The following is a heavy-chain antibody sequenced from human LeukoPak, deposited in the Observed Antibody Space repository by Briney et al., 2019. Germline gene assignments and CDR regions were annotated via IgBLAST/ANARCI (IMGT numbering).Heavy chain of an antibody. J-gene: IGHJ5*02. CDR1: GFTFSNYG. CDR3: ARGNNYDLLTDYYQNWFDP. V-gene: IGHV3-30*19. D-gene: IGHD3-9*01. CDR2: IAYHGNNK. Sequence: GGSLRLSCAASGFTFSNYGMHWVRQAPGKGLEWVAVIAYHGNNKDYADSVKGRFTISRDDSKNTMYLQMNSLRAEDTAVYYCARGNNYDLLTDYYQNWFDPWGQGTLVTVSS.